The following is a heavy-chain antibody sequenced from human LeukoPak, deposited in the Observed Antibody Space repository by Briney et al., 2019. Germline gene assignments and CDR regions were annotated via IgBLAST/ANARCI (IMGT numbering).Heavy chain of an antibody. Sequence: PGGSLRLSCAASGFTFDDYGMSWIRQAPGKGLEWISYVSSTGGDKFYADPVKGRFTISRDNARNSLYMEMNDLIAEDTAFYYCARGENGSFDHWGQGTLVIVSS. CDR2: VSSTGGDK. V-gene: IGHV3-11*01. CDR1: GFTFDDYG. CDR3: ARGENGSFDH. J-gene: IGHJ4*02. D-gene: IGHD3-10*01.